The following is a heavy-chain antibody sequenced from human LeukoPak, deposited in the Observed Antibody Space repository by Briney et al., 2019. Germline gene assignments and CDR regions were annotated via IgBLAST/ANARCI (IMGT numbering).Heavy chain of an antibody. Sequence: TLSLTCTVSGGSISSGGYYWSWIRQHPGKGLEWIGYIYYSGSTYYNPSLKSRVTISVDTSKNQFSLKLSSVTAADTAVYYCARADSSSWSDFDYWGQGTLVTVSS. J-gene: IGHJ4*02. CDR2: IYYSGST. V-gene: IGHV4-31*03. CDR1: GGSISSGGYY. D-gene: IGHD6-13*01. CDR3: ARADSSSWSDFDY.